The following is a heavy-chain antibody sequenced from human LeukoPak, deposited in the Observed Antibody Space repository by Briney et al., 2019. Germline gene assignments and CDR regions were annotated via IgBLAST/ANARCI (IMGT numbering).Heavy chain of an antibody. V-gene: IGHV1-69*05. J-gene: IGHJ4*02. CDR3: ARAPPFGSSGWDY. Sequence: VASVKVSCKASGGTFSSYAISWVRQAPGQGLEWMGGIIPIFGTANYAQKFQGRVTTTTDESTSTAYMELSSLRSEDTAVYYCARAPPFGSSGWDYWGQGTLVTVSS. CDR1: GGTFSSYA. CDR2: IIPIFGTA. D-gene: IGHD6-19*01.